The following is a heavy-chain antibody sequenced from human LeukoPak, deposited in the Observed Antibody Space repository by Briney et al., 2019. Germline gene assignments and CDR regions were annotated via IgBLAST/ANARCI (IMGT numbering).Heavy chain of an antibody. CDR1: GFTFSSYS. J-gene: IGHJ4*02. CDR3: AREWLQLDY. D-gene: IGHD5-12*01. Sequence: GSLRLSCAASGFTFSSYSMNWVRQAPGKGLEWVSYISSSSTIYYADSVKGRFTISRDNAKNSLYLQMNSLRAEDTAVYYCAREWLQLDYWGQGTLVTVSS. CDR2: ISSSSTI. V-gene: IGHV3-48*01.